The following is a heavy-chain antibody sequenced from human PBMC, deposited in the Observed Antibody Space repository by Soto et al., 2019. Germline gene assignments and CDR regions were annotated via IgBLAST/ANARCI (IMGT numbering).Heavy chain of an antibody. CDR1: GGSISSSNW. CDR3: ARSPSYDFWSGPPNYGMDV. V-gene: IGHV4-4*02. D-gene: IGHD3-3*01. Sequence: PSETLSLTCAVSGGSISSSNWWSWVRQPPGKGLEWIGEIYHSGSTNYNPPLKSRVTISVDKSKNQFSLKLSSVTAADTAVYYCARSPSYDFWSGPPNYGMDVWGQGTTVTVS. CDR2: IYHSGST. J-gene: IGHJ6*02.